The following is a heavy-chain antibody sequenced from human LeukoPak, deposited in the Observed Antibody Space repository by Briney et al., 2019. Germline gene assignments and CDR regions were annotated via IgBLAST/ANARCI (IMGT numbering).Heavy chain of an antibody. J-gene: IGHJ3*02. CDR1: DGSISSSSYY. CDR2: IYYSGST. CDR3: ANYCSSSSCHIRRAFDI. V-gene: IGHV4-39*01. D-gene: IGHD2-2*02. Sequence: SETLSLTCTVSDGSISSSSYYRGWIRQPPGKGLEWIGTIYYSGSTYYSPSLKSRVAISVDTSKNQFSLKLSSVTAADTAVYYCANYCSSSSCHIRRAFDIWGQGTMVTVSS.